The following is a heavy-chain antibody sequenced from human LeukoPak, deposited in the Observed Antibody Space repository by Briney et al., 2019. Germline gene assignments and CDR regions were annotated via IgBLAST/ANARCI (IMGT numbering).Heavy chain of an antibody. CDR2: IDSDGSWT. V-gene: IGHV3-74*01. CDR1: GFTFSSYA. CDR3: VSFYETY. Sequence: GGSLRLSCAASGFTFSSYAMSWVRQAPGKGLEWVSHIDSDGSWTSYADSVKGRFTISKDNAKNTVYLQMNSLRAEDTAVYYCVSFYETYWGRGTLVTVSS. D-gene: IGHD2/OR15-2a*01. J-gene: IGHJ4*02.